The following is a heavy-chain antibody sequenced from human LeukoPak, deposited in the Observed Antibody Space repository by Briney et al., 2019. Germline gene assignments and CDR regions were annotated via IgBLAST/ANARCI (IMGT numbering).Heavy chain of an antibody. CDR3: ATALDYYDSSGYYLVGDAFDI. D-gene: IGHD3-22*01. J-gene: IGHJ3*02. V-gene: IGHV1-18*01. Sequence: ASVKVSCKASGYTFTSYGISWVRQAPGQGLEWMGWISAYNGNTNYAQKLQGRVTMTTDTSTSTAYMELRSLRSDDTAVYYCATALDYYDSSGYYLVGDAFDIWGQGTMVTVSS. CDR2: ISAYNGNT. CDR1: GYTFTSYG.